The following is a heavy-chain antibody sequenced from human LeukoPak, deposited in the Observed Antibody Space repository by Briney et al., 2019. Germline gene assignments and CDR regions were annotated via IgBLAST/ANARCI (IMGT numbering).Heavy chain of an antibody. Sequence: PGGSLRLSCAASGSTFSRYWMHWVRQAPGKGLVWVSRVKSDGSDTIYADSVKGRFTISRDNAKNTLYLQMDSLRAEDTAVYYCKNGIGNYYYYWGQGTLVNVAS. CDR1: GSTFSRYW. D-gene: IGHD3-10*01. J-gene: IGHJ4*02. CDR3: KNGIGNYYYY. V-gene: IGHV3-74*01. CDR2: VKSDGSDT.